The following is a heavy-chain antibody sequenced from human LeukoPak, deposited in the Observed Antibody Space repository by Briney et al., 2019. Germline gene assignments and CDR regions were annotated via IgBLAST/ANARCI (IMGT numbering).Heavy chain of an antibody. Sequence: SETLSLTCTVSGGSISSSSYYWGWIRQPPGKGLEWIGSIYYSGSTYYNPSLKSRVTISVDTSKNQFSLKLSSVTAADTAVYYCASYIGYDSSGYYFLWGQGTLVTVSS. CDR1: GGSISSSSYY. CDR3: ASYIGYDSSGYYFL. J-gene: IGHJ4*02. V-gene: IGHV4-39*07. D-gene: IGHD3-22*01. CDR2: IYYSGST.